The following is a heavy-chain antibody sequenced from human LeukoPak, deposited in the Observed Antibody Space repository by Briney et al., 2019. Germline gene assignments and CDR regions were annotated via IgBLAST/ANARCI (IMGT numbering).Heavy chain of an antibody. D-gene: IGHD1-1*01. J-gene: IGHJ4*02. CDR2: INYSGST. CDR3: ATSLDGLPIYFDY. Sequence: KSSETLSLTCTVSGGSISSYYWSWIRQPPGKGLEWIGYINYSGSTNYNPSLKSRVTISVDTSKNQFSLKLSSVTAADTAVYYCATSLDGLPIYFDYWGQGTLVTVSS. V-gene: IGHV4-59*01. CDR1: GGSISSYY.